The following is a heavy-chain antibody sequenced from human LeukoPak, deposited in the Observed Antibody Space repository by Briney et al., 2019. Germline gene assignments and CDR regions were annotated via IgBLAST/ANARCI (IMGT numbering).Heavy chain of an antibody. J-gene: IGHJ6*02. CDR3: ARVGYDSSGYYPLDYYYYGMDV. Sequence: GGSLRLSCAASGFTFDDYGMSWVRQAPGKGLEWVSGINWNGGSTGYADSVKGRFTISRDNAKNSLYLQMNSLRAEDTALYHRARVGYDSSGYYPLDYYYYGMDVWGQGTTVTVSS. CDR2: INWNGGST. CDR1: GFTFDDYG. D-gene: IGHD3-22*01. V-gene: IGHV3-20*01.